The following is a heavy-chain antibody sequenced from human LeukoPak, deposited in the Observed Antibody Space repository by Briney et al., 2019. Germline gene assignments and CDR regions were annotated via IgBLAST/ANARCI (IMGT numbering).Heavy chain of an antibody. D-gene: IGHD2-15*01. CDR3: ARDGYCSGGSCYSNYYYYGMDV. Sequence: ASVKVSCKASGYTFTSYGISWVRQAPGQGLEWMGWISAYNGNTNYAQKLQGRVTMTTDTSTSTAYMELRSLRSDDTAVYYCARDGYCSGGSCYSNYYYYGMDVWGQGTTVTVSS. CDR2: ISAYNGNT. V-gene: IGHV1-18*01. J-gene: IGHJ6*02. CDR1: GYTFTSYG.